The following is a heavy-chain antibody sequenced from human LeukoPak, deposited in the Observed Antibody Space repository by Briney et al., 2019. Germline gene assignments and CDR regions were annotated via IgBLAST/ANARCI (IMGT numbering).Heavy chain of an antibody. J-gene: IGHJ4*02. V-gene: IGHV1-18*04. CDR1: GYTFTGYY. D-gene: IGHD5-12*01. CDR2: ISAYNGNT. Sequence: ASVKVSCKASGYTFTGYYMHGVRQAPGQGLEWMGWISAYNGNTNYAQKLQGRVTMTTDTSTSTAYMELRSLRSDDTAVYYCARDLWLRFPFDYWGQGTLVTVSS. CDR3: ARDLWLRFPFDY.